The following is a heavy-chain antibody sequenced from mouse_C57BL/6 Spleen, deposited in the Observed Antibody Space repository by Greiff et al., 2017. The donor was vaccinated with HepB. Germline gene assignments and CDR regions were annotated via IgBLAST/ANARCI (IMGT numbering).Heavy chain of an antibody. CDR3: ARFDYDGRYYFDY. J-gene: IGHJ2*01. CDR1: GFTFSDYG. Sequence: EVKLVESGGGLVKPGGSLKLSCAASGFTFSDYGMHWVRQAPEKGLEWVAYISSGSSTIYYADTVKGRFTISRDNAKNTLFLQMTSLRSEDTAMYYCARFDYDGRYYFDYWGQGTTLTVSS. D-gene: IGHD2-4*01. V-gene: IGHV5-17*01. CDR2: ISSGSSTI.